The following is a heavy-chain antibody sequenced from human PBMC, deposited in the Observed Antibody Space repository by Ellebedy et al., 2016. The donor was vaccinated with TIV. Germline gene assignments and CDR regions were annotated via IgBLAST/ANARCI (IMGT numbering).Heavy chain of an antibody. V-gene: IGHV3-48*04. Sequence: LSLTCAVSGFTFSSYAMNWVRQAPGKGLEWVSIISSSGNSIYYAHSVKGRFTISRDNAKNSLYLQMSSLRAEDTAVYYCTRDLMASNWFDPWGQGTLVTVSS. J-gene: IGHJ5*02. D-gene: IGHD3-10*01. CDR1: GFTFSSYA. CDR2: ISSSGNSI. CDR3: TRDLMASNWFDP.